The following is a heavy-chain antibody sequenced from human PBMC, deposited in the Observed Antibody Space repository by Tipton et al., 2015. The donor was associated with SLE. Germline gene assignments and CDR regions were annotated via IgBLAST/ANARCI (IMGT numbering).Heavy chain of an antibody. CDR2: VYYSGGT. CDR1: GDSIGSYY. J-gene: IGHJ2*01. D-gene: IGHD2-21*01. Sequence: TLSLTCTVSGDSIGSYYWNWIRQPPGKGLEWIGYVYYSGGTNYNPSLKSRVTISVDTSKKQISLNLNSVTAADTAVYYCARGCGGYSHWYFDLWGRGTLVTVSS. V-gene: IGHV4-59*12. CDR3: ARGCGGYSHWYFDL.